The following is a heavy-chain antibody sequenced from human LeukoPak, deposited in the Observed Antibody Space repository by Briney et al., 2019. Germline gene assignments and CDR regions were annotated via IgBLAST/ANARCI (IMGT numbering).Heavy chain of an antibody. V-gene: IGHV3-7*01. CDR1: GFTFSSFW. D-gene: IGHD2-21*02. Sequence: GGSLRLSCAASGFTFSSFWMSWVRQAPGKGLEWVANIKQDGSEKYYVDSVKGRFTISRDNAKNSLYLQMNSLRAEDTAVYYCARECGGDCSTTFDYWGQGTLVTVSS. CDR3: ARECGGDCSTTFDY. J-gene: IGHJ4*02. CDR2: IKQDGSEK.